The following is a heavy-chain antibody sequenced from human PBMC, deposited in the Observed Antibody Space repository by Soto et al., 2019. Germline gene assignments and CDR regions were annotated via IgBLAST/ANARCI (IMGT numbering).Heavy chain of an antibody. V-gene: IGHV3-7*03. CDR3: ARDPPLAFIAASRDYGMDV. Sequence: PGGSLRLSCAASGFTFSSYWMSWVRQAPGKGLEWVANIKQDGSEKYYVDSVKGRFTISRDNAKNSLYLQMNSLRAEGTAVYYCARDPPLAFIAASRDYGMDVWGQGTTVTVSS. CDR1: GFTFSSYW. J-gene: IGHJ6*02. D-gene: IGHD6-6*01. CDR2: IKQDGSEK.